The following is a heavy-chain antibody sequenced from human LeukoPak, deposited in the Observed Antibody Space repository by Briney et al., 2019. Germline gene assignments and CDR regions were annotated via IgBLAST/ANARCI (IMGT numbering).Heavy chain of an antibody. CDR3: ARIGPGTEAYNSFDY. J-gene: IGHJ4*02. V-gene: IGHV3-21*01. CDR2: ISRSSSYR. CDR1: GFTFSFYD. D-gene: IGHD5-24*01. Sequence: GRSLRLSCTTSGFTFSFYDMAWVRQAPGKGLEFVSSISRSSSYRFSAGSVRGRFFITRDDATISLFLDMNSLSGEDTAIYYCARIGPGTEAYNSFDYWGQGTLVTVSS.